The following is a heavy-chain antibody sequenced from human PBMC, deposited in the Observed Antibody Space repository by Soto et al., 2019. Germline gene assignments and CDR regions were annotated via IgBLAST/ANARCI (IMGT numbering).Heavy chain of an antibody. J-gene: IGHJ4*02. CDR2: IYYSGST. D-gene: IGHD6-13*01. CDR1: GGSISSYY. CDR3: ARQGAAGTGYFDY. V-gene: IGHV4-59*08. Sequence: SEILSLTCTVSGGSISSYYWSWIRQPPGKGLEWIGYIYYSGSTNYNPSLKSRVTISVDTSKNQFSLKLSSVTAADTAVYYCARQGAAGTGYFDYWGQGTLVTVSS.